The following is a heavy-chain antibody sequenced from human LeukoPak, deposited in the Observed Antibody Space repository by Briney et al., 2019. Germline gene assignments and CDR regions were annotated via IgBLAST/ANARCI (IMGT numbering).Heavy chain of an antibody. D-gene: IGHD1-14*01. CDR2: IYPGDSDT. V-gene: IGHV5-51*01. J-gene: IGHJ4*02. CDR3: ARQLAPEGDY. CDR1: GYIFTSYW. Sequence: GESLKFSCKGSGYIFTSYWIGWGRQMPGKGLGWMGIIYPGDSDTRYSPSFQGQVTISADKSISTAYLQWSSLKASDTAMYYCARQLAPEGDYWGQGTLVTVSS.